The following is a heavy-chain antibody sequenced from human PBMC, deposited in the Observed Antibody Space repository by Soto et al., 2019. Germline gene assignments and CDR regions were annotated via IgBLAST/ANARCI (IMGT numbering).Heavy chain of an antibody. V-gene: IGHV1-18*01. CDR1: GYTFTSYG. J-gene: IGHJ4*02. Sequence: ASVKVSCKASGYTFTSYGISWVRQAPGQGLEWMGGISAYNGNTNYAQKFQGRVTITTDESTSTAYMELSSLRSEDTAVYYCASSPYYYDSSGYYYTFDYWGQGTLVTVSS. CDR3: ASSPYYYDSSGYYYTFDY. CDR2: ISAYNGNT. D-gene: IGHD3-22*01.